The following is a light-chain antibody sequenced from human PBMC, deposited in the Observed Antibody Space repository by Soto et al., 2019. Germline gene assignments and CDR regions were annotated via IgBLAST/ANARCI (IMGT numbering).Light chain of an antibody. CDR2: DAS. V-gene: IGKV1-5*01. Sequence: DIQMTQSPSTLSASVGDRVTITCRASQSIRSWLAWYQQKPGKAPKLMIYDASSLDSGVPSRFSGSGSGTAFALTISSLQPDDFATYYRQQFKSYSPGAFGQGTKVEI. J-gene: IGKJ1*01. CDR1: QSIRSW. CDR3: QQFKSYSPGA.